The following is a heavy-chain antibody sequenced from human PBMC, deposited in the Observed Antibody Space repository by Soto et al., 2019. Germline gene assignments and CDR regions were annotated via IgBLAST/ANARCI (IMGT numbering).Heavy chain of an antibody. CDR3: AKDRGYYYDCSGYYYGAFDI. Sequence: GGSLRLSCAASGFTFSSYAMSWVRQAPGKGLEWVSAISGSGGSTYYADSVKGRFTISRDNSKNTLYLQMNSLRAEDTAVYYCAKDRGYYYDCSGYYYGAFDIWGQGTMVPVSS. V-gene: IGHV3-23*01. CDR1: GFTFSSYA. CDR2: ISGSGGST. J-gene: IGHJ3*02. D-gene: IGHD3-22*01.